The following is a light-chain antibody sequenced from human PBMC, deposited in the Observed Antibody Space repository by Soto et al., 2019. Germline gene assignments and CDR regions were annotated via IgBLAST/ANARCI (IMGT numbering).Light chain of an antibody. J-gene: IGKJ2*01. CDR2: DAS. CDR1: QSVSND. CDR3: HQYHNWPPGT. V-gene: IGKV3-15*01. Sequence: EIVMTQSPATLSVSPGGRATLSCRASQSVSNDLAWYQQKPGQAPRLLIYDASTRATGIPARFSGSGSGTEFTLAISSLQSEDFAVYYCHQYHNWPPGTFGQGTKLQIK.